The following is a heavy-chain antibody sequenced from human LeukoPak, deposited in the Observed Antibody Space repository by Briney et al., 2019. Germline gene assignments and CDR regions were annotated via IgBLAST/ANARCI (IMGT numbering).Heavy chain of an antibody. Sequence: PSETLSLSCTVSGRSVSSGSYDWGWIRHPPGKELERIAHSYDSRRTNYNPSLKGRVTISVDTSKNQFYLGLSPVPAADTAVYYCARGGDYKRSWYGSRSPQPDYWGRGTVVTVSS. CDR1: GRSVSSGSYD. CDR3: ARGGDYKRSWYGSRSPQPDY. CDR2: SYDSRRT. V-gene: IGHV4-61*01. D-gene: IGHD6-13*01. J-gene: IGHJ4*02.